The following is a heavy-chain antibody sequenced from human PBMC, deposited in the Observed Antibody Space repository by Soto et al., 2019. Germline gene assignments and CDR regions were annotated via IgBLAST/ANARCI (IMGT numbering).Heavy chain of an antibody. V-gene: IGHV4-59*01. Sequence: PSETLSLTCTVSGGSISSYYWSWIRQPPGKGLEWIGYIYYSGSTNYNPSLKSRVTISVDTSKNQFSLKLSSVTAADTAVYYCARDYNWNDGSFDYWGQGTLVTVSS. CDR2: IYYSGST. J-gene: IGHJ4*02. CDR1: GGSISSYY. D-gene: IGHD1-20*01. CDR3: ARDYNWNDGSFDY.